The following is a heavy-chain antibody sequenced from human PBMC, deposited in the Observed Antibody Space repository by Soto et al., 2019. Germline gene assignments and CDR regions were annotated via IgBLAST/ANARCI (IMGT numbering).Heavy chain of an antibody. D-gene: IGHD6-19*01. CDR3: ARVRGGIAVPSYYYYYGMDV. Sequence: SETLSLTCTVSGGSISSYYWSWIRQPPGKGLEWIGYIYYSGSTNYNPSLKSRVTISVDTSKNQFSLKLSSVTAADTAVYYCARVRGGIAVPSYYYYYGMDVWGQGTTVTVSS. CDR2: IYYSGST. V-gene: IGHV4-59*01. CDR1: GGSISSYY. J-gene: IGHJ6*02.